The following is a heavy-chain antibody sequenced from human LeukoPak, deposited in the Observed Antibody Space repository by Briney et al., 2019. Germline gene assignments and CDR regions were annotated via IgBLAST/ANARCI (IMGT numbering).Heavy chain of an antibody. D-gene: IGHD2-21*02. J-gene: IGHJ4*02. Sequence: GGTLRLSCAASGFTFSSYGMSWVRQAPGKGLEWVSAISGSGGSTYYADSVKGRFTISRDNAKNSLYLQMNSLRVEDTAMYYCARDGLRRPPTPYCGGDCPLDYWAREPWSASPQ. CDR2: ISGSGGST. V-gene: IGHV3-23*01. CDR1: GFTFSSYG. CDR3: ARDGLRRPPTPYCGGDCPLDY.